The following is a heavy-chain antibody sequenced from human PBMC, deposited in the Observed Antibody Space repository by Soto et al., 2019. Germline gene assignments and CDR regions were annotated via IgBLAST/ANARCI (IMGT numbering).Heavy chain of an antibody. D-gene: IGHD1-1*01. Sequence: GGSLRISCAASGFTVSLTFMNWVRQAPGKGREWVSLIYGGGTTFYADSVKGRFTISRDDSQNTVSLQMHTLSVDDTAVYYCARAHDWNDGADYWGQGT. CDR3: ARAHDWNDGADY. CDR1: GFTVSLTF. CDR2: IYGGGTT. J-gene: IGHJ4*02. V-gene: IGHV3-53*01.